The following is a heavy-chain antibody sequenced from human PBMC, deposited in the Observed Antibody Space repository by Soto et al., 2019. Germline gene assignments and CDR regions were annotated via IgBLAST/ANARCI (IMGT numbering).Heavy chain of an antibody. V-gene: IGHV1-24*01. CDR2: FDPEDGET. CDR3: ASTVTTQYWAQNYYYYMDV. CDR1: GYTLTELS. Sequence: GASVKVSCKVSGYTLTELSMHWVRQAPGKGLEWMGGFDPEDGETIYAQKFQGRVTMTEDTSTDTAYMELSSLRSEDTAVYYCASTVTTQYWAQNYYYYMDVWGKGTTVTVSS. J-gene: IGHJ6*03. D-gene: IGHD4-4*01.